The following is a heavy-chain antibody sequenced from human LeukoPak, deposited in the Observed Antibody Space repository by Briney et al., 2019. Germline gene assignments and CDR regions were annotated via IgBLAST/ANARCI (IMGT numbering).Heavy chain of an antibody. Sequence: SVKVSFKASGGTFSSYAISWGRQAPGQGLEWMGGIIPIFGTANYAQKFQGRVTITADESTSTAYMELSSLRSEDTAVYYCARVVSDFWSGYHIPPGWFDPWGQGTLVTVSS. J-gene: IGHJ5*02. D-gene: IGHD3-3*01. V-gene: IGHV1-69*13. CDR3: ARVVSDFWSGYHIPPGWFDP. CDR1: GGTFSSYA. CDR2: IIPIFGTA.